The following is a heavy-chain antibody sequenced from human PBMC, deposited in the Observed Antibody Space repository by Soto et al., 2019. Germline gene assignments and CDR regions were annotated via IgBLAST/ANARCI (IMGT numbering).Heavy chain of an antibody. CDR2: MNPNSGNT. J-gene: IGHJ5*02. CDR3: ARGQRAAAGTGDWFDP. D-gene: IGHD6-13*01. CDR1: GYTFTSYD. V-gene: IGHV1-8*01. Sequence: ASVKVSCKASGYTFTSYDINWVRQATGQGLEWMGWMNPNSGNTGYAQKFQGRVTMTRNTSISTAYMELSSLRSEDTAVYYCARGQRAAAGTGDWFDPWGQGTLVTVSS.